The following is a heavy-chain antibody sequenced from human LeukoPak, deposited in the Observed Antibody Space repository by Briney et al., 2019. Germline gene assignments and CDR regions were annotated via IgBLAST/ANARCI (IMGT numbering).Heavy chain of an antibody. D-gene: IGHD4-17*01. CDR3: AKDPRGDYGDYQFDP. CDR2: ISGSGGST. V-gene: IGHV3-23*01. CDR1: GFIYSSYG. Sequence: GGSLRLSCAASGFIYSSYGMSWVRQAPGKGLEWVSAISGSGGSTYYADSVKGRFTISRDNSKNTLYLQMNSLRAEDTAVYYCAKDPRGDYGDYQFDPWGQGTLVTVSS. J-gene: IGHJ5*02.